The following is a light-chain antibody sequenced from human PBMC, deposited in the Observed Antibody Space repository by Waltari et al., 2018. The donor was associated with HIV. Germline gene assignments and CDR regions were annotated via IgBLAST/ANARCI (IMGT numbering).Light chain of an antibody. CDR2: DVT. J-gene: IGLJ2*01. V-gene: IGLV2-11*01. CDR1: RSDAGGYIY. CDR3: GSYAGTYSFL. Sequence: QSALTQPRSVSGSPGQSVTISCTGTRSDAGGYIYVAWYQQRPGKAPTLMIYDVTKRPSGVPDRFSGSKSGNTASLTISGLQAEDEGHYYCGSYAGTYSFLFGGGTNLTVL.